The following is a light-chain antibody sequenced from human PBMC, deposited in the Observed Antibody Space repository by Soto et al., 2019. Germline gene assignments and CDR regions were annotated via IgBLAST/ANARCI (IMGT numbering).Light chain of an antibody. CDR1: SSDVGGYNY. V-gene: IGLV2-14*01. CDR2: DVS. J-gene: IGLJ1*01. Sequence: QSALTQPASVSGSPGQSITISCTGTSSDVGGYNYVSWYQQHPGKAPKLMIYDVSNRPSGVSNRFSGSKSGNTDSLTISGLQAEDDADYYCSSYTSSSTRDFGTGTKLTVL. CDR3: SSYTSSSTRD.